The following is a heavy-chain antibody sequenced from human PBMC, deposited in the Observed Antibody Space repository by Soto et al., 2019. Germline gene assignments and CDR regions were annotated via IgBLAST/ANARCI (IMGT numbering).Heavy chain of an antibody. CDR2: LNSDGSSK. Sequence: WGSLRLSCAASGFTFNSYWMHWVRQAPGKGLVWVSRLNSDGSSKYYGDSMKGRFTISRDNAENTVYLQMNSLRDEDTAVYFCARGLKNYYAMDVWGQGTTVTVSS. CDR1: GFTFNSYW. D-gene: IGHD3-16*01. CDR3: ARGLKNYYAMDV. J-gene: IGHJ6*02. V-gene: IGHV3-74*01.